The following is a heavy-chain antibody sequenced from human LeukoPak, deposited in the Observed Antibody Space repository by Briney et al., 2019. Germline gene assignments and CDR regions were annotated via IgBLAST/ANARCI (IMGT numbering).Heavy chain of an antibody. Sequence: ASVRVSCKASGYTFTGYYIHWVRQAPGQGLEWMGWINPDSGGTNYAQKFQGRVTMTWDTSISTAYMELSRLRSDDTAIYYCARGRFYTSGSYYNRLDYWGQGTLVTVSS. CDR3: ARGRFYTSGSYYNRLDY. J-gene: IGHJ4*02. V-gene: IGHV1-2*02. CDR1: GYTFTGYY. CDR2: INPDSGGT. D-gene: IGHD3-10*01.